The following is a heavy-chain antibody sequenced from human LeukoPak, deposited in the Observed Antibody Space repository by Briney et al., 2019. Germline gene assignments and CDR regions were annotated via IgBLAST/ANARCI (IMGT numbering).Heavy chain of an antibody. CDR2: ISAYNGNT. V-gene: IGHV1-18*01. D-gene: IGHD1-26*01. Sequence: GASVKVSCKASGYTFTSYGISWVRQAPGQGLEWMGWISAYNGNTNYAQKLKGRVTITTDTSTSTAYMELRSLRSDDTAVYYCARERDYSLWLVGSPDYWGQGTLVTVSS. J-gene: IGHJ4*02. CDR3: ARERDYSLWLVGSPDY. CDR1: GYTFTSYG.